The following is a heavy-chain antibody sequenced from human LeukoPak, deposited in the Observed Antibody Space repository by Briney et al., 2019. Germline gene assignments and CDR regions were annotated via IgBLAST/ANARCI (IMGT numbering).Heavy chain of an antibody. J-gene: IGHJ3*02. CDR3: ARHYYGDLNWAFDI. D-gene: IGHD4-17*01. CDR1: GGTFSSYA. CDR2: IIPIFGTA. Sequence: SVKVSCKASGGTFSSYAISWVRQAPGQGLEWMGGIIPIFGTANYAQKFQGRVTITADESTSTAYMELSSLRSEDTAVYYCARHYYGDLNWAFDIWGQGTMVTVSS. V-gene: IGHV1-69*01.